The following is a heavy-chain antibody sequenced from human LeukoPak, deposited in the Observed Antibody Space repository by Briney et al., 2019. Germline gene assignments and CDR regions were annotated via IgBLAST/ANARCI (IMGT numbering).Heavy chain of an antibody. CDR1: GFTFSSYS. D-gene: IGHD3-16*02. CDR2: ISSSSSYI. V-gene: IGHV3-21*01. Sequence: GGSLRLSCAASGFTFSSYSMNWVRQAPGKGLEWVSSISSSSSYIYYADSVKGRFTISRDNAKNSLYLQMNSLRAEDTAVYYCARGRYDYVWGSYRYPDRLFFDYWGQGTLVTVSS. CDR3: ARGRYDYVWGSYRYPDRLFFDY. J-gene: IGHJ4*02.